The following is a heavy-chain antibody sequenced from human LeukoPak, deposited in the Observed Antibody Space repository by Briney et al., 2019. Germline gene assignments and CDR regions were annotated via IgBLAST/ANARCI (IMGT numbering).Heavy chain of an antibody. J-gene: IGHJ6*03. CDR2: IYTSGST. D-gene: IGHD6-6*01. CDR1: GGSISSGRYY. CDR3: ARDGVLSIAARYYYYYYMDV. V-gene: IGHV4-61*02. Sequence: SQTLSLTCTVSGGSISSGRYYWGWVRQPAGRGLEWLGRIYTSGSTNYNPSLNSRVTISVDTSKNQFSLKLSPVTAADTAVYYCARDGVLSIAARYYYYYYMDVWGKGTTVTVSS.